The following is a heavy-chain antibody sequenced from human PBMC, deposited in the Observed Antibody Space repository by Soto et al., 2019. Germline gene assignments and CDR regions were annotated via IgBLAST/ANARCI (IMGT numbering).Heavy chain of an antibody. CDR1: GGSVSSGSYY. J-gene: IGHJ2*01. CDR3: ARDRRIMQTNWYFYL. V-gene: IGHV4-61*01. Sequence: QVQLQESGPGLVKPSETLSLTCTVSGGSVSSGSYYWSWIRQPPGKGLEWIGYIYYSGSTNYNPSLKSRVTISVDTSKNQFSLKLSSVTAEDTAVYYCARDRRIMQTNWYFYLWGRGTLVTVSS. CDR2: IYYSGST. D-gene: IGHD3-16*01.